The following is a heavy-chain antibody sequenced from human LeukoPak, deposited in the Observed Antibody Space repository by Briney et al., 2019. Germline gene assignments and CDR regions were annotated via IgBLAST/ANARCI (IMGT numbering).Heavy chain of an antibody. CDR2: IYNSGST. V-gene: IGHV4-59*01. CDR1: GGSISIYY. J-gene: IGHJ4*02. D-gene: IGHD1-26*01. CDR3: VRDRELNY. Sequence: SETLSLTCTVSGGSISIYYWSWVRPPPGKGLEWIGYIYNSGSTIYNPSLKSRATISVDTSKNQFSLRLSSVTAVDTAVYYCVRDRELNYWGQGTLVTVSS.